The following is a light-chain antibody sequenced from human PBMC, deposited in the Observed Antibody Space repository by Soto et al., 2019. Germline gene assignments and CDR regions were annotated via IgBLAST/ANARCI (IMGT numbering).Light chain of an antibody. CDR3: QQYNIWPII. CDR2: GAS. CDR1: QSVTSN. Sequence: EIVMTQSPATLSVSVGERATLACRASQSVTSNLAWYQQKPGQAPRLLIYGASTGATGIPARFSGRGSGTEFTLTISSLQSEDFAVYYCQQYNIWPIIFGQGTRLEIK. J-gene: IGKJ5*01. V-gene: IGKV3-15*01.